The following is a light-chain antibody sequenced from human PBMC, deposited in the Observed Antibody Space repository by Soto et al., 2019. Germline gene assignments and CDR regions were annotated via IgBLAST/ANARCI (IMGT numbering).Light chain of an antibody. CDR3: QTGGTGIL. V-gene: IGLV4-69*01. CDR1: SGYSSYA. J-gene: IGLJ2*01. CDR2: LNSDGSH. Sequence: QPVLTQSPSASASLGASVKLTCTLSSGYSSYAIAWHQQQPEKGPRYLMKLNSDGSHSKGDGIPDRFSGSSSGAERYLTISSLQSEDEADYYCQTGGTGILFGGGTKLTVL.